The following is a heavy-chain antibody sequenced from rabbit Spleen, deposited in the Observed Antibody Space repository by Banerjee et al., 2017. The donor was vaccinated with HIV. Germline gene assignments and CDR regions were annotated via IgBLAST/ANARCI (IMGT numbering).Heavy chain of an antibody. Sequence: QSLEESGGGLVKPGASLTLTCTASGFSFSSSYYMCWVRQAPGKGLEWIACIYGGISDCTAYEPRAKGRFTVSKTSSPTVTLQLTSLTAENRASYFCARGSATMSMVITGYKLSLWGEGSLVTVS. J-gene: IGHJ4*01. CDR2: IYGGISDCT. V-gene: IGHV1S40*01. D-gene: IGHD2-1*01. CDR1: GFSFSSSYY. CDR3: ARGSATMSMVITGYKLSL.